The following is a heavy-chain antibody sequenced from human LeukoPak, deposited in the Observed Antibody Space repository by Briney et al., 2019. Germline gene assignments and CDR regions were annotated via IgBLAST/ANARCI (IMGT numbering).Heavy chain of an antibody. CDR2: ISAYNGNT. CDR3: AKVVVVSATSLGAFDI. J-gene: IGHJ3*02. CDR1: GGTFSSYG. V-gene: IGHV1-18*01. D-gene: IGHD2-15*01. Sequence: ASVKVSCEASGGTFSSYGISWVRQAPGQGLEWMGWISAYNGNTNYAQKLQGRVTMTTDTSTSTAYMELRSLRSDDTAVYYCAKVVVVSATSLGAFDIWGQGTMVTVSS.